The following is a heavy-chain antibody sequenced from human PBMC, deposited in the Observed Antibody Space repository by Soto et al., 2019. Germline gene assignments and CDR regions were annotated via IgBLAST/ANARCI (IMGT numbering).Heavy chain of an antibody. CDR2: ISFDESSK. V-gene: IGHV3-30-3*01. CDR1: GFTFSTYT. J-gene: IGHJ4*02. CDR3: ARDFSTTAPFDY. D-gene: IGHD4-17*01. Sequence: GGSLRLSCAASGFTFSTYTLHCVRQAPGKGLEWVAVISFDESSKFYADSVKGRFTISRDNSKNTLYLQMNSLRAEDTAVYYCARDFSTTAPFDYWGQGTLVTVSS.